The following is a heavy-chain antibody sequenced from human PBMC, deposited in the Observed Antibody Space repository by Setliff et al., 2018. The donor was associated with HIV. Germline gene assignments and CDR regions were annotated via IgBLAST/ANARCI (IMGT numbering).Heavy chain of an antibody. J-gene: IGHJ6*03. Sequence: WIRQAPGKGLEWVSYIFSSGSGSTIYYADSVKGRFTISRDNAKNSLYLQMNGLRAADTAVYYCARGGGQYCSGGSCSSRFHYYYYYMDVWGKGTTVTVSS. CDR2: IFSSGSGSTI. CDR3: ARGGGQYCSGGSCSSRFHYYYYYMDV. V-gene: IGHV3-11*04. D-gene: IGHD2-15*01.